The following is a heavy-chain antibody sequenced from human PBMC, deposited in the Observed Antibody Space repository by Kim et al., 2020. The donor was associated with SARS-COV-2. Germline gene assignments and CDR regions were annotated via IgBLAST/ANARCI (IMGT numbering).Heavy chain of an antibody. D-gene: IGHD4-17*01. CDR2: IKQDGSEK. Sequence: GGSLRLSCAASGFTFSSYWMSWVRQAPGKGLEWVANIKQDGSEKYYVDSVKGRFTISRDNAKNSLYLQMNSLRAEDTAVYYCARSTVTTPKDGMDVWGQGTTVTVSS. CDR1: GFTFSSYW. CDR3: ARSTVTTPKDGMDV. J-gene: IGHJ6*02. V-gene: IGHV3-7*01.